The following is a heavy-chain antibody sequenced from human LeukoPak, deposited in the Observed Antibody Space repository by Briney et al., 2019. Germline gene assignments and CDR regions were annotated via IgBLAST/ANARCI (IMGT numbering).Heavy chain of an antibody. CDR3: VRESITGHRDFDY. D-gene: IGHD2-8*02. J-gene: IGHJ4*02. V-gene: IGHV3-48*01. Sequence: GGSLRLSCAASGFTFSSYSMNWVRQAPGRGLEWVSYISSGSRTIYYADSVQGRFTVSRDNVKNLLFLQMNSLRVGDTAVYYCVRESITGHRDFDYWDQGILVTVSS. CDR1: GFTFSSYS. CDR2: ISSGSRTI.